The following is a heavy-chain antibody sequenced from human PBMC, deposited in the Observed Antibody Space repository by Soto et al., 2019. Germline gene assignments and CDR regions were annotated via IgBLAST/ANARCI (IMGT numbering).Heavy chain of an antibody. Sequence: PSQTLSLTCAISGDSVSSNSAAWSWIRQSPSRGLEWLGRTYYRSKWYNDYAVYVKSRITINPDTYKNKLSLQLNSVTAADTAVYYCAGQYYYYGMDVWGQGTTVTVSS. CDR1: GDSVSSNSAA. CDR3: AGQYYYYGMDV. CDR2: TYYRSKWYN. J-gene: IGHJ6*02. V-gene: IGHV6-1*01.